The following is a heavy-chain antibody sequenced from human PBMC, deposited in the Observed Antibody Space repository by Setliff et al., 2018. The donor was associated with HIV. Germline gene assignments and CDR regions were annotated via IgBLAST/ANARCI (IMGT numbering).Heavy chain of an antibody. J-gene: IGHJ6*03. CDR3: ARGEFYCGTDCYYMDV. V-gene: IGHV4-4*08. CDR1: GGSMSTYY. Sequence: PSETLSLTCTVSGGSMSTYYWSWIRQPPGKGLEWIGYIYTSGSTNYNPSLRSRVTISVDTSKNHFSLRLSAVTAADTAVYYCARGEFYCGTDCYYMDVWGKGTTVTVSS. CDR2: IYTSGST. D-gene: IGHD2-21*01.